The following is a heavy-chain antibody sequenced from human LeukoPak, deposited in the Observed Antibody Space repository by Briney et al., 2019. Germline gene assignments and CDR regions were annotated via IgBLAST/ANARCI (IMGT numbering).Heavy chain of an antibody. CDR2: INHSGST. CDR1: AGSFSAYY. Sequence: TSETLSRTCAVSAGSFSAYYCSRLRQSPGQGLERIGEINHSGSTNYNPSLNSRVAISVDTSKNQFSLKLSSVTAADTAVYYCARHRAAARNGFDPWGQGTLVTVAS. CDR3: ARHRAAARNGFDP. V-gene: IGHV4-34*01. J-gene: IGHJ5*02. D-gene: IGHD6-13*01.